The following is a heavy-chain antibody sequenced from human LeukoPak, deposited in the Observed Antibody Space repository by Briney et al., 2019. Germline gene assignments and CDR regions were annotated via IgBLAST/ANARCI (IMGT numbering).Heavy chain of an antibody. CDR1: GYTFTNYG. CDR3: YSSGRYSWGTGSSNDY. J-gene: IGHJ4*02. Sequence: GASVKVSCKASGYTFTNYGISWVRQAPGQGLEWMGWISAYNGNTNYAQKFQGRITMTTDTSTSTAYMELRSLRSDDTAVKMGYSSGRYSWGTGSSNDYWGQGTPVTVSS. V-gene: IGHV1-18*01. D-gene: IGHD6-19*01. CDR2: ISAYNGNT.